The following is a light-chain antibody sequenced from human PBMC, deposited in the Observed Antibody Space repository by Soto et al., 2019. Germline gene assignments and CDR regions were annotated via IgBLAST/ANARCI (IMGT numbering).Light chain of an antibody. Sequence: EIVMTQSPATLSVSPGERATLSCRASQSVGSNLAWYQQKPGQAPRLLLYGASTRATGIPARFSGRGSGTDFTLTISSLQSEDFAVFYCQQYNNRPYTFGQGTKLEIK. CDR1: QSVGSN. CDR2: GAS. V-gene: IGKV3-15*01. J-gene: IGKJ2*01. CDR3: QQYNNRPYT.